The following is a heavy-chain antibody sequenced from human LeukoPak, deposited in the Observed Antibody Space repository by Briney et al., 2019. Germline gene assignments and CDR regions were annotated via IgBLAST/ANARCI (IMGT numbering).Heavy chain of an antibody. J-gene: IGHJ5*02. CDR1: GKSISRYY. CDR3: ARAQGVYYGSGSYYSTNWFDP. D-gene: IGHD3-10*01. Sequence: SQTLSLTRNERGKSISRYYWSWLRQPPGKELEWIGYIYYSGSTNYNPSLKSRVTISVDTSKNQFSLKLSSVTAADTAVYYCARAQGVYYGSGSYYSTNWFDPWGQGTLVTVS. CDR2: IYYSGST. V-gene: IGHV4-59*01.